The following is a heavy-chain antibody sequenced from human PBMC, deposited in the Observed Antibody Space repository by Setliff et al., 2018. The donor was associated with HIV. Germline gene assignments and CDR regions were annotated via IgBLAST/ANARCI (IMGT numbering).Heavy chain of an antibody. J-gene: IGHJ6*03. D-gene: IGHD4-4*01. CDR2: IYYSGST. CDR3: ARAYDYSNYFHYYMDV. CDR1: GDSISDYY. Sequence: SETLSLTCNVSGDSISDYYWTWIRQPPGKGLEWIGYIYYSGSTNYNPSLKSRVTISVDTSKNQFSLKLSSLTAADTAVYYCARAYDYSNYFHYYMDVWGKGTTVTVSS. V-gene: IGHV4-59*01.